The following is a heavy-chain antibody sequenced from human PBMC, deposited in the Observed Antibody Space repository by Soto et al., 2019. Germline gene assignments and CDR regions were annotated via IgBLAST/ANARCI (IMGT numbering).Heavy chain of an antibody. J-gene: IGHJ6*02. CDR3: AIVGYSSSWYGGYYYYGMDV. Sequence: SETLSLTCAVYGGSFSGYYWSWIRQPPGKGLEWIGEINHSGSTNYNPSLKSRVTISVDTSKNQFSLKLSSVTAADTAVYYCAIVGYSSSWYGGYYYYGMDVWGQGTTVTVSS. CDR1: GGSFSGYY. V-gene: IGHV4-34*01. CDR2: INHSGST. D-gene: IGHD6-13*01.